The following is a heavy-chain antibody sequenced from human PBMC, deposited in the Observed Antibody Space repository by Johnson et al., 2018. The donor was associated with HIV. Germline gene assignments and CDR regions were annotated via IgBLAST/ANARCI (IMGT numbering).Heavy chain of an antibody. D-gene: IGHD2-2*01. J-gene: IGHJ3*02. CDR2: ISFDGNNR. V-gene: IGHV3-30*01. CDR3: TRPHLEVLPAAVFDR. CDR1: KFAFSTYA. Sequence: VQLVESGGGLVQPGRSLRLSCAASKFAFSTYAMHWVRQAPGKGLEWVAVISFDGNNRYYADSVKGRFTISRDNSKNTLYLQMNSLGADDAAAYYGTRPHLEVLPAAVFDRWGQGTMVTVS.